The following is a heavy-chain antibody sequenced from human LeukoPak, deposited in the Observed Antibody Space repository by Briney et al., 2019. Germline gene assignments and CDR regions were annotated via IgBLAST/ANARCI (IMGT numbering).Heavy chain of an antibody. V-gene: IGHV3-7*01. J-gene: IGHJ4*02. CDR2: IKQDGSEK. CDR3: AKGGPYYYDSSGYAY. Sequence: PGGSLRLSCAASGFIFSSYWMSWVRQAPGKGLEGVANIKQDGSEKYYVDSVKGRFTISRDNAKNSLYLQMNSLRAEDTAVYYCAKGGPYYYDSSGYAYWGQGTLVTVSS. CDR1: GFIFSSYW. D-gene: IGHD3-22*01.